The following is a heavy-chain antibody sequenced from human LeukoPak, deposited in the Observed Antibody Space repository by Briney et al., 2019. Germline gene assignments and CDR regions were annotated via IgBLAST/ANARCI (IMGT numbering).Heavy chain of an antibody. D-gene: IGHD3-10*01. CDR2: VYYSGRT. J-gene: IGHJ4*02. V-gene: IGHV4-39*01. Sequence: PSETLSLTCTVSGRSISSSSHYWSWIRQPPGEGLERIASVYYSGRTYYNPSLKSRVTISVDTSKNQFSLKLSSVTAADTAVFYCVRYVVSGSGIYYFDYWGQGTLVTVSS. CDR1: GRSISSSSHY. CDR3: VRYVVSGSGIYYFDY.